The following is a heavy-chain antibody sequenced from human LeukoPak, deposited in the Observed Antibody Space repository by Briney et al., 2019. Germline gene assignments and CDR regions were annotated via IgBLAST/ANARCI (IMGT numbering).Heavy chain of an antibody. D-gene: IGHD3-22*01. J-gene: IGHJ4*02. Sequence: AGSLRLSCAASGFIFDDYGMSWVRQAPGKGLEWVSGIYWNGGTTVYADSVKGRFTISRDNAKNSLYLQMNSLRVEDTALYYCARDATARTDYYDSSGRTKFDYWGQGTLVTVPS. CDR2: IYWNGGTT. V-gene: IGHV3-20*04. CDR3: ARDATARTDYYDSSGRTKFDY. CDR1: GFIFDDYG.